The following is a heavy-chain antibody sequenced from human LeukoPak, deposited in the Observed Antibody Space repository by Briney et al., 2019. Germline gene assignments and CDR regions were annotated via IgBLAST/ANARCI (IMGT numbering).Heavy chain of an antibody. Sequence: SVKVSCKVSGGTFSSYAISWVRQAPGQGLEWMGGIIPIFGTANYAQKFQGRVTITTDESTSTAYMELSSLRSEDTAVYYCARGPSLGELSSPFYYWGQGTLVTVSS. V-gene: IGHV1-69*05. CDR1: GGTFSSYA. CDR2: IIPIFGTA. J-gene: IGHJ4*02. D-gene: IGHD3-16*02. CDR3: ARGPSLGELSSPFYY.